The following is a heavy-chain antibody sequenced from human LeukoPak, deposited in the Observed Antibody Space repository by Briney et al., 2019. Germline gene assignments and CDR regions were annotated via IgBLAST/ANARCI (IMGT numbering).Heavy chain of an antibody. V-gene: IGHV3-23*01. J-gene: IGHJ3*02. CDR3: AREPRAFDI. CDR1: GFTFSSYA. CDR2: ISGSGGST. Sequence: HPGGSLRLSCAASGFTFSSYAMSWVRQAPGKGLEWVSAISGSGGSTYYADSVKGRFTISRDNAKNSLYLQMNSLRVEDTAVYYCAREPRAFDIWGQGTMVTVSS.